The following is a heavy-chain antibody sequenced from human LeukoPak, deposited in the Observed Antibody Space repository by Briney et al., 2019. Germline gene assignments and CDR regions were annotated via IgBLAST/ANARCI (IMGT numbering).Heavy chain of an antibody. Sequence: ASVKVSCKASGYTFTSYGISWLRQAPGQGLEWMGWISAYNGNTNYAQKLQGRVTMTTDTSTSTAYMELRSLRSDDTAVYYCARDDRRNYYYYYGMDVWGQGTTVTVSS. J-gene: IGHJ6*02. CDR1: GYTFTSYG. CDR2: ISAYNGNT. CDR3: ARDDRRNYYYYYGMDV. V-gene: IGHV1-18*01.